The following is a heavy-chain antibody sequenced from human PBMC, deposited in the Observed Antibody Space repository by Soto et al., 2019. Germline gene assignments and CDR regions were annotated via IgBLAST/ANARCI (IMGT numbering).Heavy chain of an antibody. CDR2: INAGNGNT. CDR1: GYTFTSYA. CDR3: ARVEDYYDSSGPQIAFDI. V-gene: IGHV1-3*01. J-gene: IGHJ3*02. Sequence: ASVKVSCKASGYTFTSYAMDWVRQAPGQRLEWMGWINAGNGNTKYSQKFQGRVTITRDTSASTAYVELSSLRSEDTAVYYCARVEDYYDSSGPQIAFDIWGQGTMVTVSS. D-gene: IGHD3-22*01.